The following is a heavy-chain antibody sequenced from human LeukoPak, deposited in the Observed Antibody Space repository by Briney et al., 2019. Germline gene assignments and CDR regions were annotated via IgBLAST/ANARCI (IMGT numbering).Heavy chain of an antibody. D-gene: IGHD3-22*01. Sequence: GESLKISCKGSGYSFTSYWIGWVRQMPRKGLEWMGIIYPGDSDTRYSPSFQGQFTISADKSISTAYLQWSSLKASDTAMYYCARLEAHDSSGYYMGGDYYYYYMDVWGKGTTVTVSS. CDR3: ARLEAHDSSGYYMGGDYYYYYMDV. V-gene: IGHV5-51*01. CDR2: IYPGDSDT. J-gene: IGHJ6*03. CDR1: GYSFTSYW.